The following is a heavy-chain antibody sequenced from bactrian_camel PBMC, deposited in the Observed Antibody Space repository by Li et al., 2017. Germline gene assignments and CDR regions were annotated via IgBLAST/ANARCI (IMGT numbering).Heavy chain of an antibody. CDR3: AADRGPRSMGWIPAGDFGFGW. CDR1: RSTHNSGC. V-gene: IGHV3S53*01. Sequence: HVQLVESGGGSVQAGGSLKLSCVVSRSTHNSGCLGWFRQSATANREKVATVDDDGRAKYADSVKGRFTISEDNAKGTLTLQMIGLKPEDTAIYYCAADRGPRSMGWIPAGDFGFGWWGQGTQVTVS. CDR2: VDDDGRA. D-gene: IGHD5*01. J-gene: IGHJ6*01.